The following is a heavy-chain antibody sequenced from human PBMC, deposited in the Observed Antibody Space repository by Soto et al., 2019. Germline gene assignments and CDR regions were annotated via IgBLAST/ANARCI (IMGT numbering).Heavy chain of an antibody. CDR2: ISAYNGNT. V-gene: IGHV1-18*01. CDR1: GYTFTSYG. J-gene: IGHJ6*02. Sequence: GASVKVSCKASGYTFTSYGISWVRQAPGQGLEWMGWISAYNGNTNYAQKLQGRVTMTTDTSTSTAYMELRSLRSDDTAVYYCARERSSIIVVVTATPSTDVWGQGTTVTVSS. CDR3: ARERSSIIVVVTATPSTDV. D-gene: IGHD2-21*02.